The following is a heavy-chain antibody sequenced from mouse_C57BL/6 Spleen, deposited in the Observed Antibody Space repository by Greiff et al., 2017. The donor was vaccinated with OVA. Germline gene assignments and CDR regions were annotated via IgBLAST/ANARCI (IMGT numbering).Heavy chain of an antibody. D-gene: IGHD2-3*01. Sequence: VQLKQSGTVLARPGASVKMSCKTSGYTFTSYWMHWVKQRPGQGLEWIGAIYPGNSDTSYNQKFKGKANLTAVTSASTAYMELSSLTNEDSAVYYWTSGGSIYDGYLAWFAYWGQGTLVTVSA. CDR1: GYTFTSYW. CDR2: IYPGNSDT. CDR3: TSGGSIYDGYLAWFAY. J-gene: IGHJ3*01. V-gene: IGHV1-5*01.